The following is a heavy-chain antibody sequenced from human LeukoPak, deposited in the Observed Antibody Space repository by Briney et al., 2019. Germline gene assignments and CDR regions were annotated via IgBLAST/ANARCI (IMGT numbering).Heavy chain of an antibody. CDR3: ARARHRIAVAGIYY. CDR2: INPNSGGT. D-gene: IGHD6-19*01. J-gene: IGHJ4*02. CDR1: GYTFTGYY. V-gene: IGHV1-2*04. Sequence: ASVKVSCKASGYTFTGYYMHWVRQAPGQGLEWMGWINPNSGGTNYAQKFQGWVTMTRDTSISTAYMELSRLRSDDTAVYYCARARHRIAVAGIYYRGQGTLVTVSS.